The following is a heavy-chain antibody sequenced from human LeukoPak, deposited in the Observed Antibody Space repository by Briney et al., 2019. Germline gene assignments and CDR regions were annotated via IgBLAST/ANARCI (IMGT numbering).Heavy chain of an antibody. CDR1: GGSISSGGYS. V-gene: IGHV4-30-2*01. D-gene: IGHD5-12*01. J-gene: IGHJ4*02. CDR2: IYHSGST. CDR3: ARVSSGYGTYYFDY. Sequence: SQTLSFTCAVSGGSISSGGYSWSWIRQPPGKGLEWIGYIYHSGSTYYNPSLKSRVTISVDRSKNQFSLKLSSVTAADTAVYYCARVSSGYGTYYFDYWGQGTLVTVSS.